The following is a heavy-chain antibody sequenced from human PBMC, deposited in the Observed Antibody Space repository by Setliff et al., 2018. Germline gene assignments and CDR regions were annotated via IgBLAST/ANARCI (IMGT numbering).Heavy chain of an antibody. J-gene: IGHJ4*02. CDR1: GASISSYY. CDR3: ARYDFWTGYYSGEGGNFDS. Sequence: PSETLSLTCTVSGASISSYYWSWIRQPAGKGLEWIGHIYTSGSTNYNTSLSSRVTISLDTSKSQFSLKLSFVTAADTAVYFLARYDFWTGYYSGEGGNFDSWGQGTLVTVSS. CDR2: IYTSGST. D-gene: IGHD3-3*01. V-gene: IGHV4-4*07.